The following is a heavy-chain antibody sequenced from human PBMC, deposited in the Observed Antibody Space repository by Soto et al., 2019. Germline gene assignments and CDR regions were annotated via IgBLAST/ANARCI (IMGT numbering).Heavy chain of an antibody. CDR3: ARHLSFGGVIAFGYFDY. CDR2: IFYSGGT. J-gene: IGHJ4*02. V-gene: IGHV4-39*01. Sequence: QLQLQESGPGLVKPAETLSLTCTVSGGSLSSSSYYWGWIRQPPGKGLEWIGSIFYSGGTFYNPSLKSRVSISVDTSKNQFSLKLSSVTAADTAVYYCARHLSFGGVIAFGYFDYWGQGTLVTVSS. D-gene: IGHD3-16*02. CDR1: GGSLSSSSYY.